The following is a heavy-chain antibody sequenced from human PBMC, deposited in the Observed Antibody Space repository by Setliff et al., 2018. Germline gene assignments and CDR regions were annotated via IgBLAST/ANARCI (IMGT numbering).Heavy chain of an antibody. D-gene: IGHD6-25*01. J-gene: IGHJ5*02. CDR3: VPGRGS. V-gene: IGHV3-7*01. CDR2: IKPDGSEK. CDR1: GFTFSSFW. Sequence: LRLSCAASGFTFSSFWMAWVRQSPGKGLEWVASIKPDGSEKYYVDSVKGRFTISRDNAKNSLSLQMNSLRTEDTAVYYCVPGRGSWGQGALVTVSS.